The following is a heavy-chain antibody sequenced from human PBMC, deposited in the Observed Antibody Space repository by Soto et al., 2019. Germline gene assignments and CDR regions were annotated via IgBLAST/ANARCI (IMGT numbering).Heavy chain of an antibody. D-gene: IGHD3-10*01. CDR1: GYTFTSYD. CDR2: MNPYSGNT. V-gene: IGHV1-8*01. J-gene: IGHJ3*02. Sequence: QVQLVQSGAEGKKPGASVKVSCKASGYTFTSYDINWVRQATGQGLEGMGWMNPYSGNTGYAQKFQGRVSMSRNTSINTAYKELSSLRSEDTAVYYCARGINYYASGDDAFDIWGQGTRVTVSS. CDR3: ARGINYYASGDDAFDI.